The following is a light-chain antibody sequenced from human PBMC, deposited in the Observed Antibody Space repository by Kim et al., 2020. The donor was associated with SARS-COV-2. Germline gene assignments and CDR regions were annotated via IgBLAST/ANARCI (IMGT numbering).Light chain of an antibody. V-gene: IGLV2-11*01. Sequence: QSALTQPRSVSGSPGQSVTISCTGTSSDVGGYNYVSWYQQHPGKAPKLMIYDVSKRPSGVPDRFSGSKSGNTASLTISGLQAEDEADYYCCSYAGSYTRYVLFGGGTQLTVL. CDR3: CSYAGSYTRYVL. J-gene: IGLJ3*02. CDR2: DVS. CDR1: SSDVGGYNY.